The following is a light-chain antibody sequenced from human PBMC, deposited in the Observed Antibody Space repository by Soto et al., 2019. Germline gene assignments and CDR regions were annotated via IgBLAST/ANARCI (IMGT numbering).Light chain of an antibody. J-gene: IGLJ1*01. CDR2: EVS. Sequence: QSVLTQPPSASGSAGQSATISCTGTSSDLGGSNYVSWYQQHPGKAPKLMIYEVSKRPSGVPDRFSGSKSGNTASLTVSGLQAEDEADYYCSSYAGSNNYVFGTGTKVTVL. CDR3: SSYAGSNNYV. CDR1: SSDLGGSNY. V-gene: IGLV2-8*01.